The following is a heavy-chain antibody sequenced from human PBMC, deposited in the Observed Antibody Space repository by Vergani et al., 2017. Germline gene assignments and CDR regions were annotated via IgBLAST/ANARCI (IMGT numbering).Heavy chain of an antibody. CDR1: GFSFPGYA. CDR3: TKAGQYDSDNVHDT. J-gene: IGHJ1*01. D-gene: IGHD3-22*01. V-gene: IGHV3-23*04. CDR2: VSGSNATP. Sequence: VQLVESGGGVVQPGGSLRLSCEASGFSFPGYAMGWVRQAPGKGLEWVSSVSGSNATPYYADSVKGRFIISRDNSQTTVFLQMNSMRADDSAVYYCTKAGQYDSDNVHDTWGQGALVTVAS.